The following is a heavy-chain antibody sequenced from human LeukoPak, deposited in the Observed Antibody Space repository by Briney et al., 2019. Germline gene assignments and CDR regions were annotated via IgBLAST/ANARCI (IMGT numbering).Heavy chain of an antibody. V-gene: IGHV1-69-2*01. CDR3: ATETSITIFGVVMYYFDY. D-gene: IGHD3-3*01. Sequence: ASVKVSCKVSGYTFTDYYMHWVRQAPGKGLEWMGLVDPEDGETIYAEKFQGRVTITADTSTDTAYMELSSLRSEDTAVYYCATETSITIFGVVMYYFDYWGQGTLVTVSS. CDR2: VDPEDGET. J-gene: IGHJ4*02. CDR1: GYTFTDYY.